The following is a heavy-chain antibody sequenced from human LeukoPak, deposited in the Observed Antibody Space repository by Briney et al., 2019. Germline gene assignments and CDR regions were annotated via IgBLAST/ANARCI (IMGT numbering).Heavy chain of an antibody. J-gene: IGHJ4*02. Sequence: PGGSLRLSWAAAAYRFSNYGIDCVRQAPGKGLEWVSYISSSSITIHYADSVKGRFTISRDNAENSLYLQMNSLKDEDTAVYYGAIPHSGHLFAYWGQGTLVTVSS. D-gene: IGHD3-10*01. V-gene: IGHV3-48*02. CDR3: AIPHSGHLFAY. CDR2: ISSSSITI. CDR1: AYRFSNYG.